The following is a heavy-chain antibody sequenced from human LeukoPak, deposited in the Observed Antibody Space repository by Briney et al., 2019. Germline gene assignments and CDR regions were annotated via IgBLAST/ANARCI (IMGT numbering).Heavy chain of an antibody. Sequence: KPSETLSLTCTVSGGSISSYYWSWIRQPAGRGLEWIGRIYTSGSTNYNPSLTSRVTMSVDTSKNQFSLNVTSVTAADTAVYYCARLGLRGDYYSYMDIWGKGTTATVSS. CDR1: GGSISSYY. D-gene: IGHD3-16*01. CDR3: ARLGLRGDYYSYMDI. CDR2: IYTSGST. J-gene: IGHJ6*03. V-gene: IGHV4-4*07.